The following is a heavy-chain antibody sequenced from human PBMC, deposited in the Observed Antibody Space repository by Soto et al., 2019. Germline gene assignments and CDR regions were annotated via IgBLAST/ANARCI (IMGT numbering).Heavy chain of an antibody. Sequence: QAQLQTSGPGLVKPSETLSLTCTVSSVSINSFTNHYCSWIRQPPGKGLEWVGYISKSGFTRYNPSLSSRVTLSVDTSKNQFSLKLSSVTAADTALYFCATQGFGKLHGLVVVWGQGTTVTVSS. V-gene: IGHV4-59*08. D-gene: IGHD3-10*01. J-gene: IGHJ6*02. CDR2: ISKSGFT. CDR3: ATQGFGKLHGLVVV. CDR1: SVSINSFTNHY.